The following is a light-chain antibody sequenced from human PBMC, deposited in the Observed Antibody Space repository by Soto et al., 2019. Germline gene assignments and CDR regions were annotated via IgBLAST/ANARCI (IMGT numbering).Light chain of an antibody. CDR3: SVWDDSLNAYV. CDR2: SLN. CDR1: SSNIGSHS. V-gene: IGLV1-44*01. Sequence: QSVLTQPPSASGTPGQTIVISCSGSSSNIGSHSVVWYQHLPGTAPKRLIYSLNQRPSGAADRFSGSRSGTSASLAISGLQSEDEADYYCSVWDDSLNAYVFGPGTQLTVL. J-gene: IGLJ1*01.